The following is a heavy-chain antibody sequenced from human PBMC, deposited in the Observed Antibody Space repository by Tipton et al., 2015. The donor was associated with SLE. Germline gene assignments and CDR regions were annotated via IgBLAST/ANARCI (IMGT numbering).Heavy chain of an antibody. J-gene: IGHJ4*02. D-gene: IGHD5-12*01. CDR2: IVYSGSP. CDR3: ARGGVGGYDYFDH. CDR1: GGSISSSSYY. Sequence: TLSLTCTVSGGSISSSSYYWGWIRQHPGKGLEWIGHIVYSGSPYYNPSLTSRVTISVDTSKNHFSLKLSFVTAADTAVYYCARGGVGGYDYFDHWGQGTLVTVSS. V-gene: IGHV4-31*03.